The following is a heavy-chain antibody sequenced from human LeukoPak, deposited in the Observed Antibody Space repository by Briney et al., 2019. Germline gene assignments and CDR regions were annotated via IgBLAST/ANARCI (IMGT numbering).Heavy chain of an antibody. J-gene: IGHJ6*02. CDR1: GYSFTNYH. Sequence: GASVKVSCKASGYSFTNYHISWVRQATGQGLGWMGWMNPNSGNTGYAQKFQGRVTMTRNTSISTAYMELSSLRSEDTAVYYCARRGDFWSGYYYDGMDVWGQGTTVTVSS. CDR2: MNPNSGNT. V-gene: IGHV1-8*01. D-gene: IGHD3-3*01. CDR3: ARRGDFWSGYYYDGMDV.